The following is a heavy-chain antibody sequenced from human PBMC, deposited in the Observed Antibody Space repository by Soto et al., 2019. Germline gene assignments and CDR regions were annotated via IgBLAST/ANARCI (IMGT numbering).Heavy chain of an antibody. CDR2: IYHNGST. CDR3: ARDWGTGFYYFDY. V-gene: IGHV4-38-2*02. J-gene: IGHJ4*02. Sequence: ASETLSLTCAVSGYCISTGFNWGWIRQPPGKGLEWIGSIYHNGSTYYNLSLKSRVTISADTSKNQISLKLISMTAADTALYYCARDWGTGFYYFDYWGQGTLVTVSS. D-gene: IGHD6-19*01. CDR1: GYCISTGFN.